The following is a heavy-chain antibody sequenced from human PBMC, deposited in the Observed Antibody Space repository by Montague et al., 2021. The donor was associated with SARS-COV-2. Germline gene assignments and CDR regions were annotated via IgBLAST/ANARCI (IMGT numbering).Heavy chain of an antibody. D-gene: IGHD4-17*01. Sequence: SETLSLTCAVYGGSFSGYYWSWICQPPGKGLEWIGEINHSGSTNYNPSLKSRVTISVDTSKNQFSLNLSSVTAADTAVYYCARGSTVTHYWGQGTLVTVSS. CDR2: INHSGST. J-gene: IGHJ4*02. CDR3: ARGSTVTHY. V-gene: IGHV4-34*01. CDR1: GGSFSGYY.